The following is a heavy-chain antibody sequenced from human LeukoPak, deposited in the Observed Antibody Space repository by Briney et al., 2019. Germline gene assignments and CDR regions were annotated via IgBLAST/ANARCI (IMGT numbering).Heavy chain of an antibody. CDR1: GGSFSGYY. Sequence: SETLSLTCAVYGGSFSGYYWSWIRQPPGKGLEWIGEINHSGSTNYNPSLKSRVTISVDTSKNQFSLKLSSVTAADTAVYYCARVMKSYDSSGNYSAFDIWGQGTMVTVSS. J-gene: IGHJ3*02. CDR3: ARVMKSYDSSGNYSAFDI. D-gene: IGHD3-22*01. CDR2: INHSGST. V-gene: IGHV4-34*01.